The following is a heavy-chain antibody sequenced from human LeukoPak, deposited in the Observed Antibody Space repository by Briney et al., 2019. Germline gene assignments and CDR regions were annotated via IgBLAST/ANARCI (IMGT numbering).Heavy chain of an antibody. CDR2: MNPNSGNT. J-gene: IGHJ3*02. V-gene: IGHV1-8*03. Sequence: ASVKVSCKASGYTFTSYDINWVRQATGQGLEWMGWMNPNSGNTGYAQKFQGRVTITRDTSASTAYMELSSLRSEDTAVYYCAREITYYYDSSGYYAPDAFDIWGQGTMVTVSS. CDR3: AREITYYYDSSGYYAPDAFDI. CDR1: GYTFTSYD. D-gene: IGHD3-22*01.